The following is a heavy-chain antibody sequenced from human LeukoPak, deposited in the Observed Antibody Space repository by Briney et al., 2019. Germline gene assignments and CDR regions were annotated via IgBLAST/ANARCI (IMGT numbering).Heavy chain of an antibody. Sequence: GASVKVSCKASGGTFSSYAISWVRQAPGQGLEWMGGIIPIFGTANYAQKFQGRVTITTDESTSTAYMELSSLRSEDTAVYYCARGDSYNSDYYYMDVWGKGTTVTVSS. V-gene: IGHV1-69*05. J-gene: IGHJ6*03. CDR2: IIPIFGTA. CDR3: ARGDSYNSDYYYMDV. CDR1: GGTFSSYA. D-gene: IGHD5-24*01.